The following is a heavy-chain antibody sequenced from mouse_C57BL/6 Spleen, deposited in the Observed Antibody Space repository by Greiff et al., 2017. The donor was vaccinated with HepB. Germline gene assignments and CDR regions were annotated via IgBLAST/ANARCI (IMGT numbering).Heavy chain of an antibody. V-gene: IGHV5-17*01. CDR3: ARVYGSSYRLYFDV. J-gene: IGHJ1*03. CDR1: GFTFSDYG. D-gene: IGHD1-1*01. CDR2: ISSGSSTI. Sequence: EVKVVESGGGLVKPGGSLKLSCAASGFTFSDYGMHWVRQAPEKGLEWVAYISSGSSTIYYADTVKGRFTIPRDNAKNTLFLQMTSLRSEDTAMYYCARVYGSSYRLYFDVWGTVTTVTVSS.